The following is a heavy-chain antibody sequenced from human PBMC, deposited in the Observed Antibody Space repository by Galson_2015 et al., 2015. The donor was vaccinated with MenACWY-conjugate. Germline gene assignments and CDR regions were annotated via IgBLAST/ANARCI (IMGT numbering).Heavy chain of an antibody. Sequence: SLRLSCAASGFTFSDYWMHWVRQGPGKGLEWISRIDSDGGRINYADSVRGRFTISRDNAKNTLYLQMNSLRAEDTAVYYCARGGATKLIIGGGITDIWGQGTTVTDSS. V-gene: IGHV3-74*01. J-gene: IGHJ3*02. D-gene: IGHD1-26*01. CDR2: IDSDGGRI. CDR3: ARGGATKLIIGGGITDI. CDR1: GFTFSDYW.